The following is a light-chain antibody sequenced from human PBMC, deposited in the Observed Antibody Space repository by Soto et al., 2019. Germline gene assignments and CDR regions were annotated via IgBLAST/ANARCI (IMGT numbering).Light chain of an antibody. CDR2: GAS. V-gene: IGKV1-39*01. Sequence: DIQMIQSPSSLSASGGDRITITCRASQDIRNFLNWYQQKPGRAPKVLIYGASTLRSGVPSTFSGSGAGTDFTLTISSLQPEDFAAYYCQQSYGLPLTFGGGTKVQI. J-gene: IGKJ4*01. CDR3: QQSYGLPLT. CDR1: QDIRNF.